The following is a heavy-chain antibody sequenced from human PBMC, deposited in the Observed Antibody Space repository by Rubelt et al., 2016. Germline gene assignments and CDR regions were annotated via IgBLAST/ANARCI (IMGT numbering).Heavy chain of an antibody. CDR3: ARAASTVTTLLDLGY. Sequence: QVQLVQSGAEVKKPGASVKVSCKASGYTFTSYYMHWVRQAPGQGLEWMGIINPSGGSTSYARKFQGRVTMTRDTSTSTVYMGLSSLRSEDTAVYYCARAASTVTTLLDLGYWGQGTLVTVSS. CDR2: INPSGGST. J-gene: IGHJ4*02. D-gene: IGHD4-17*01. V-gene: IGHV1-46*01. CDR1: GYTFTSYY.